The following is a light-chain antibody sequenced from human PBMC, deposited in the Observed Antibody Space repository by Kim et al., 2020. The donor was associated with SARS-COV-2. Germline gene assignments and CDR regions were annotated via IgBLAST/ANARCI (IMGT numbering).Light chain of an antibody. CDR2: SNN. CDR1: SSNIGSNT. Sequence: QSVLTQPHSASGTPGQRVTISCSGSSSNIGSNTVNWYQQLPGTAPKLHIYSNNQRPSGVPDRFSGSKSGTSASLAISGLQSEDEADYYCAAWDDSLNGVVFGGGTKLTVL. CDR3: AAWDDSLNGVV. V-gene: IGLV1-44*01. J-gene: IGLJ2*01.